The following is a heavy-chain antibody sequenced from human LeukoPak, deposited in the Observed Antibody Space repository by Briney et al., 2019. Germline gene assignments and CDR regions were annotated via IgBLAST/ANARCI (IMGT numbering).Heavy chain of an antibody. J-gene: IGHJ6*03. V-gene: IGHV3-11*01. Sequence: GGSLRLSCAASGFTFSDYYMSWIRQAPGKGLEWVSYISSSGSTIYYADSVKGRFTISRDNSKNTLYLQMNSLRAEDTAVYYCAKCILTGYYKGYMDVWGKGTTVTISS. CDR3: AKCILTGYYKGYMDV. D-gene: IGHD3-9*01. CDR2: ISSSGSTI. CDR1: GFTFSDYY.